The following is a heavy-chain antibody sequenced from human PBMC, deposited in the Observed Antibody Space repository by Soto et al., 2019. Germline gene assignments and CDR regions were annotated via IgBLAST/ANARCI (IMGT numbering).Heavy chain of an antibody. CDR1: GFTFNIYA. J-gene: IGHJ4*02. CDR2: ISGSGGGT. CDR3: AKGASPTVIAVGPTLFDS. Sequence: PGGSLRLSCAASGFTFNIYAMSWVRQAPGKGLEWVSAISGSGGGTYYADSVEGRFTISRDNSNNTLYLQMSSLRAEDTAVYYCAKGASPTVIAVGPTLFDSWGQGALVTVSS. D-gene: IGHD3-22*01. V-gene: IGHV3-23*01.